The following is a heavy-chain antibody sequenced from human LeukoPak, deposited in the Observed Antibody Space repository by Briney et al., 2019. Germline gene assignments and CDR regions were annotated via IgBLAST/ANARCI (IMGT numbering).Heavy chain of an antibody. CDR2: IYYSGST. CDR3: ARHVPTYYYDSSGNGWFDP. D-gene: IGHD3-22*01. Sequence: SETLSLTCTVSGGSISSSSYYWGWIRQPPGKGLEWIGSIYYSGSTYYNPSLKSRVTISVDTSKNQFSLKLSSVTAADTAVYYCARHVPTYYYDSSGNGWFDPWGQGTLVTVSS. V-gene: IGHV4-39*01. J-gene: IGHJ5*02. CDR1: GGSISSSSYY.